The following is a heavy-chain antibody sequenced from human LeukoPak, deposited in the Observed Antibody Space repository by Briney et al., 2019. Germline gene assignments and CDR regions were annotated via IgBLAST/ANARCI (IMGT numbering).Heavy chain of an antibody. Sequence: GGSLRLSCAASGFTLSSYSMNWVRQAPGKGLEWVSYISSSTKYIYYADSVKGRFTISRDNTKNSLYLQMNSLRAEDTAVYYCARGYYYGSGSYFDYWGQGTLVTVSS. V-gene: IGHV3-21*01. CDR1: GFTLSSYS. CDR3: ARGYYYGSGSYFDY. CDR2: ISSSTKYI. D-gene: IGHD3-10*01. J-gene: IGHJ4*02.